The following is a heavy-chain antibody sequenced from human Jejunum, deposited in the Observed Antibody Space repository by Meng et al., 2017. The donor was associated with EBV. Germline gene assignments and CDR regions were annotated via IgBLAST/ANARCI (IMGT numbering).Heavy chain of an antibody. D-gene: IGHD4-17*01. Sequence: QVLLQQWGAGLLXXXXXLXPTXAXSGESFSDHFWSWIRQPPGKGLEWIGDINQSGSTTYNPSLESRVTLSVDTSKNQFSLRLNSVTAADTAIYYCARVVNWDYGDYGAFDYWGQGALVTVSS. CDR3: ARVVNWDYGDYGAFDY. J-gene: IGHJ4*02. V-gene: IGHV4-34*01. CDR1: GESFSDHF. CDR2: INQSGST.